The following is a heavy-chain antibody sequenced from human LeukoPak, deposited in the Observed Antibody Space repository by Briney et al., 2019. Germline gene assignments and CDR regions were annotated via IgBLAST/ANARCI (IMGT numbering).Heavy chain of an antibody. CDR2: MNPNSGNT. D-gene: IGHD3-3*01. CDR1: GYTFTSYD. CDR3: ARGGLGYYDFWSGYYPDYYYMDV. V-gene: IGHV1-8*01. J-gene: IGHJ6*03. Sequence: ASVKVSCKASGYTFTSYDINWVRQATGQGLEWMGWMNPNSGNTGYAQKFQGRVTMTRNTSISTAYMELSSLRSEDTAVYYCARGGLGYYDFWSGYYPDYYYMDVWGKGTTVTVSS.